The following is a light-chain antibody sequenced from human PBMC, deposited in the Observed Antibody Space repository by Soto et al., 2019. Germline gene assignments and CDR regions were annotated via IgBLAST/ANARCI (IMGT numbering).Light chain of an antibody. CDR3: QQYGSSGT. CDR1: QSVSSSY. J-gene: IGKJ1*01. V-gene: IGKV3-20*01. CDR2: GAS. Sequence: EIVFTQSPGTLSLSPGERATLSCRASQSVSSSYLAWYQQKPGQAPRLLIYGASSRATGIPDRFSGSGSGTDFTLTISSLEPEDFAVYYCQQYGSSGTFGQGTKVDI.